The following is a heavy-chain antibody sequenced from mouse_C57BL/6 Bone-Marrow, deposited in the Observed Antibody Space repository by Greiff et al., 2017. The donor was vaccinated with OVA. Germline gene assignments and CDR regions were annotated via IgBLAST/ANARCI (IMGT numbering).Heavy chain of an antibody. J-gene: IGHJ4*01. CDR3: ARLDYYCAMDY. D-gene: IGHD2-1*01. CDR2: INPSSGYT. Sequence: QVQLQQSGAELARPGASVKMSCKASGYTFTSYTMHWVKQRPGQGLEWIGYINPSSGYTKYNQKFKDKATLTADKSSSTAYMQLSSLTSEDSAVYYCARLDYYCAMDYWGQGTSVTVSS. CDR1: GYTFTSYT. V-gene: IGHV1-4*01.